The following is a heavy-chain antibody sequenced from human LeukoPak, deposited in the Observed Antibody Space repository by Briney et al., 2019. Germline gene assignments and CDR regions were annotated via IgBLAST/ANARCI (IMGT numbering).Heavy chain of an antibody. J-gene: IGHJ4*02. Sequence: ASVKVSCKASGYTFTSYYMHWVRQAPGQGLEWMGIINPSGGSTSYAQKFQGRVTMTRDMSTSTVYMELSSLRSEDTAVYYCARDHYYDFWSGNFDYWGQGTLVTVSS. CDR1: GYTFTSYY. CDR3: ARDHYYDFWSGNFDY. V-gene: IGHV1-46*01. D-gene: IGHD3-3*01. CDR2: INPSGGST.